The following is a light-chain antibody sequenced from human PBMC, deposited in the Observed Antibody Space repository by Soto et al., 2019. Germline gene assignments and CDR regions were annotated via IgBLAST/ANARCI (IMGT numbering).Light chain of an antibody. J-gene: IGKJ2*01. CDR1: QSVSSK. Sequence: EIVMTQSPATVSVSPGERATLSCRASQSVSSKLAWYQQKPGQPPRLLIYAASARATGVPARFSGSGSGTEFILTISSLQSEDFAVYYCQQYNDWPPYTFGQGTKLDMK. V-gene: IGKV3-15*01. CDR3: QQYNDWPPYT. CDR2: AAS.